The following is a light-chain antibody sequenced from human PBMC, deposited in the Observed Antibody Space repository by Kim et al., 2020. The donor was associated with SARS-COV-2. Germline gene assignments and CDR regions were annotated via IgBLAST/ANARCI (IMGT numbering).Light chain of an antibody. CDR3: QQYAASPFT. CDR2: DAS. CDR1: QSVSGSH. J-gene: IGKJ4*01. Sequence: SAGERATLSCRASQSVSGSHLAWYKQKPGQTPRIRIDDASSRVAGISDRFSGSGAGTDFTLTISRLQPEDFAVYYCQQYAASPFTFGGGTKVDIK. V-gene: IGKV3-20*01.